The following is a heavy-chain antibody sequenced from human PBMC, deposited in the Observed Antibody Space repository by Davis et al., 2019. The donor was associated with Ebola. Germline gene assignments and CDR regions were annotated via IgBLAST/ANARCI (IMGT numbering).Heavy chain of an antibody. J-gene: IGHJ4*02. V-gene: IGHV3-15*07. Sequence: GESLKISCGASGFSFSNAWMNWVRLVPGKGLEWVGRINTKTDEGILDYAEPVKGRFIMSRDDARNTMSLHMSNLKTEDTGVYYCATDEGGSRYWGQGSRVIVSS. CDR2: INTKTDEGIL. CDR1: GFSFSNAW. CDR3: ATDEGGSRY. D-gene: IGHD1-26*01.